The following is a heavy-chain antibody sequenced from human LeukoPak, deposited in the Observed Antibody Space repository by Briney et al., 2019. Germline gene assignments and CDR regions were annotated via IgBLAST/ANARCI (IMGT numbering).Heavy chain of an antibody. CDR1: GGSISSYY. Sequence: SETLSLTCTVSGGSISSYYWSWIRQPPGKGLELIGYIYYSGSTNYNPSLKSRVTISVDTSKNQFSLKLSSVTAADTAVYYCARECDYEEWRDWFDPWGQGTLLTVSS. J-gene: IGHJ5*02. CDR2: IYYSGST. CDR3: ARECDYEEWRDWFDP. V-gene: IGHV4-59*01. D-gene: IGHD4-17*01.